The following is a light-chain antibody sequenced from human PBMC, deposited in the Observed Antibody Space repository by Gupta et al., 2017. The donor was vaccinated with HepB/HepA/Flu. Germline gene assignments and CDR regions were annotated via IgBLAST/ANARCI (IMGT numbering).Light chain of an antibody. CDR1: QSVSSN. Sequence: EIVMTQSPATLPVSPGERATPSCRASQSVSSNLAWYQQKPGQAPRLLIYGASTRATGIPARFSGSGSGTEVTLTISSLQSEDFAGYYCQQDNNWPPWTFGQGTKVEIK. CDR2: GAS. J-gene: IGKJ1*01. CDR3: QQDNNWPPWT. V-gene: IGKV3-15*01.